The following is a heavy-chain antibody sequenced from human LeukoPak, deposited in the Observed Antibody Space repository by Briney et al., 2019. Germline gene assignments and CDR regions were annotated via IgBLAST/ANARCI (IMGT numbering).Heavy chain of an antibody. V-gene: IGHV4-59*01. CDR1: GGSISSYY. D-gene: IGHD5-12*01. CDR3: ARTNGRLRLVYDY. CDR2: IYYSGST. Sequence: SETLSLTCTVSGGSISSYYWSWIRQPPGKGLEWIGYIYYSGSTNYNPSLKSRVTISVDTSKNQSSLKLSSVTAADTAVYYCARTNGRLRLVYDYWGQGTLVTVSS. J-gene: IGHJ4*02.